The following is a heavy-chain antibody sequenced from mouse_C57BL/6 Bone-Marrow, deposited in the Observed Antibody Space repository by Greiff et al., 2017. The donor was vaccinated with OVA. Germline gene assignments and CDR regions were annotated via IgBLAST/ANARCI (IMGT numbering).Heavy chain of an antibody. Sequence: EVKLMESGAELVRPGASVKLSCTASGFNIKDDYMHWVKQRPEQGLEWIGWIDPENGDTEYASKFQGKATITADTSSNTAYLQLSSLTSEDTAVYYCTTKGLLPAVWGTGTTVTVSS. CDR1: GFNIKDDY. V-gene: IGHV14-4*01. D-gene: IGHD2-3*01. J-gene: IGHJ1*03. CDR2: IDPENGDT. CDR3: TTKGLLPAV.